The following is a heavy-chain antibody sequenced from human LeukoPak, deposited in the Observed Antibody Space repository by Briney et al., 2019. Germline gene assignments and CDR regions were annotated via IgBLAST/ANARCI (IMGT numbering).Heavy chain of an antibody. J-gene: IGHJ4*02. CDR3: ARDSRWFGELLLGPYFDY. V-gene: IGHV3-23*01. CDR2: ISGSGGST. D-gene: IGHD3-10*01. CDR1: GFTFSSYA. Sequence: PGGSLRLSCAASGFTFSSYAMSWVRQAPGKGLEWVSAISGSGGSTYYADSVKGRFTISRDNSKNTLYLQMNSLRAEDTAVYYCARDSRWFGELLLGPYFDYWGQGTLVTVSS.